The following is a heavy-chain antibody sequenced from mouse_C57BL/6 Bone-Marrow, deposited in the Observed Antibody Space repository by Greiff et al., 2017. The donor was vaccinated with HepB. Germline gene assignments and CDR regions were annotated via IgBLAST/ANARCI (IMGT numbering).Heavy chain of an antibody. CDR1: GFSFNTYA. D-gene: IGHD4-1*01. Sequence: EVQLVESGGGLVQPKGSLKLSCAASGFSFNTYAMNWVRQAPGKGLEWVARIRSKSNNYATYYADSVKDRFTIARDDSESMLYLQMNNLKTEDAAVYYCERHQNWDGNWFAYWGQGTLVTVSA. CDR2: IRSKSNNYAT. CDR3: ERHQNWDGNWFAY. V-gene: IGHV10-1*01. J-gene: IGHJ3*01.